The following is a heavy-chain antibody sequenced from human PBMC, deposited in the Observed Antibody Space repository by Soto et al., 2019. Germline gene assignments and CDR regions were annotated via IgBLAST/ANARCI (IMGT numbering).Heavy chain of an antibody. CDR3: AIRSQDYYDSSGYGVSAFDI. J-gene: IGHJ3*02. Sequence: SETLSLTCTVSGGSISSYYWGWIRQPPGTGLEWIGYIYYSGSTNYNPSLTRRVTISVDTSKNQFSLKLSSVTAADTAVYYCAIRSQDYYDSSGYGVSAFDIWGQGTMVTVSS. CDR2: IYYSGST. D-gene: IGHD3-22*01. CDR1: GGSISSYY. V-gene: IGHV4-59*01.